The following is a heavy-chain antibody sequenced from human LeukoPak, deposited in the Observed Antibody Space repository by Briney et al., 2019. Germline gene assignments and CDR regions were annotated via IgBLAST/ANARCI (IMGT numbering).Heavy chain of an antibody. CDR2: INTNSGGR. D-gene: IGHD1-26*01. Sequence: VASVKVSCQASGYTFTDYYMHWVRQAAGQGLEWMGWINTNSGGRNYAQKFPGSGTMTRDTAISTAYMELSRLRLDDTAVYFCARLSIRGDIVGANDYWGQGTLVTVSS. J-gene: IGHJ4*01. CDR1: GYTFTDYY. CDR3: ARLSIRGDIVGANDY. V-gene: IGHV1-2*02.